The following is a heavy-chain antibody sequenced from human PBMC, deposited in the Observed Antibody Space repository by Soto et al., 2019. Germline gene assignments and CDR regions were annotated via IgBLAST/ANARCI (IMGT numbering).Heavy chain of an antibody. V-gene: IGHV3-30*18. CDR1: GFTFSSYG. CDR3: AKGRSLRYFDWLLPPDY. Sequence: GGSLRLSCAASGFTFSSYGMHWVRQAPGKGLEWVAVISYDGSNKYYADSVKGRFTISRDNSKNTLYLQMNSLRAEDTAVYYCAKGRSLRYFDWLLPPDYWGQGTLVTVSS. CDR2: ISYDGSNK. D-gene: IGHD3-9*01. J-gene: IGHJ4*02.